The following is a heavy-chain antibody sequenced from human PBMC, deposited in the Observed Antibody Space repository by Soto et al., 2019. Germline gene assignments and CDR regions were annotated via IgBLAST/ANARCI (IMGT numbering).Heavy chain of an antibody. CDR2: LSGSGVST. Sequence: EVQLLESGGGLVQPGGSLRLSCAASGFTFGGNAMSWVRRAPGKGLEWVSGLSGSGVSTYYAASVRGRFTISRDNWKNTLFLQMNSLRAEDTAVYYCAKSIGPDYGYSNWYFDLWGRGTLVTVSS. J-gene: IGHJ2*01. D-gene: IGHD4-17*01. CDR3: AKSIGPDYGYSNWYFDL. CDR1: GFTFGGNA. V-gene: IGHV3-23*01.